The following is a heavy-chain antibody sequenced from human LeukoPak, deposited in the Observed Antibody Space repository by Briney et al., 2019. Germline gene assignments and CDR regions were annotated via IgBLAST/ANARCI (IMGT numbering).Heavy chain of an antibody. CDR2: ISVTGGRT. CDR1: AFTFSSYA. Sequence: GGSLRLSCAASAFTFSSYAMSWVRQTPGKGLEGGSGISVTGGRTYYADSVKGRFTISRDNSKNTLYLQMNSLRAEDTAMYYCAKDRIGYSYGLRAFDIWGQGTMVTVSS. CDR3: AKDRIGYSYGLRAFDI. V-gene: IGHV3-23*01. D-gene: IGHD5-18*01. J-gene: IGHJ3*02.